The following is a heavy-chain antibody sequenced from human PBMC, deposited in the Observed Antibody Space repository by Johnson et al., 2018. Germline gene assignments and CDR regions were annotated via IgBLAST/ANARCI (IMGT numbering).Heavy chain of an antibody. V-gene: IGHV1-69*01. D-gene: IGHD2-15*01. Sequence: VRLVEAGAEVKKHGSSVKVCCKASGGTFSTYAISWVRQAPGQGLEWMGGMKPIFGTTNYAQKFKGSVTITADEATNTAYMELSSLRSDDTAVYYCATRGNCSGGSCYLLSAFDIWGQGTMVTFSS. CDR3: ATRGNCSGGSCYLLSAFDI. CDR2: MKPIFGTT. CDR1: GGTFSTYA. J-gene: IGHJ3*02.